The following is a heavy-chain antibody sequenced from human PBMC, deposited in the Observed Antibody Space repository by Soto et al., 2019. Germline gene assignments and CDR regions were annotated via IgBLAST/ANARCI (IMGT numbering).Heavy chain of an antibody. V-gene: IGHV3-13*01. CDR3: ARGRRGSGSYHHWYFDL. Sequence: EVQLVESGGGLVQPGGSLRLSCAASGFTFSSYDMHWVRQATGKGLEWVSAIGTAGDTYYPGSVKGRFTISRENAKNSLYLQMNSLRAGDTAVYYCARGRRGSGSYHHWYFDLWGRGTLVTVSS. D-gene: IGHD1-26*01. J-gene: IGHJ2*01. CDR1: GFTFSSYD. CDR2: IGTAGDT.